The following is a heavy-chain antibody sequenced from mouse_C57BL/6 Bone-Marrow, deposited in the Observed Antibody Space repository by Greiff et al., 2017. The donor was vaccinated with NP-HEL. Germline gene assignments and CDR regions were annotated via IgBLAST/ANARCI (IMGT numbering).Heavy chain of an antibody. CDR1: DSEVFPFAY. Sequence: QVQLQQSGSELRRPGSSVKLSCKDFDSEVFPFAYICWVRQKPGRGFECIGGILPSIGRSFYGEKFEDKATLDADTLSNTAYLELNSLTSEDSAIYYCERGGYYGSSPCAMDYWGQGTSVTVSS. CDR3: ERGGYYGSSPCAMDY. D-gene: IGHD1-1*01. J-gene: IGHJ4*01. V-gene: IGHV15-2*01. CDR2: ILPSIGRS.